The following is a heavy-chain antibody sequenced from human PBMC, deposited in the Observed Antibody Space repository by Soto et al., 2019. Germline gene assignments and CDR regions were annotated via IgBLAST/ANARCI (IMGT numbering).Heavy chain of an antibody. D-gene: IGHD3-16*02. V-gene: IGHV3-23*01. CDR1: GFTFSSYA. CDR2: ISGSGGST. CDR3: AADYIWGSYRPFDY. Sequence: EVQLLESRGGLVQPGGSLRLSCAASGFTFSSYAMSWVRQAPGKGLEWVSAISGSGGSTYYADSVKGRFTISRDNSKNTLYLQMNSLRAEDTAVYYCAADYIWGSYRPFDYWGQGTLVTVSS. J-gene: IGHJ4*02.